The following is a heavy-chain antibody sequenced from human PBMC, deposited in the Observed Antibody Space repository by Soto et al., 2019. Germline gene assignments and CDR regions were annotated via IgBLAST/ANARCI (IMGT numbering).Heavy chain of an antibody. CDR1: WYTFTSYY. D-gene: IGHD6-6*01. J-gene: IGHJ3*02. Sequence: VGSVEGSCKASWYTFTSYYINWVGEGTGQRLEWMEWMNPNSGNTGYAQQFQGRVTMTRNTSISTAYMELSSLRSEDTAVYYCASPGGSSVAYDAFDIWGQGTMVTVSS. CDR2: MNPNSGNT. V-gene: IGHV1-8*01. CDR3: ASPGGSSVAYDAFDI.